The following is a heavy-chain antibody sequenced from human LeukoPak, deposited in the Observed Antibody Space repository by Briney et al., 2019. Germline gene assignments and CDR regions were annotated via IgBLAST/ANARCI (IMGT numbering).Heavy chain of an antibody. CDR2: ISGDSSFI. V-gene: IGHV3-11*05. D-gene: IGHD3-3*01. CDR1: GFIFSDYY. J-gene: IGHJ4*02. Sequence: GGSLRLSCAASGFIFSDYYMAWIRQVPGKGLEWISYISGDSSFITYADSVRGRFAISRDNSKNSLFLHMNSLRADDTAVYYCARETRSGTKTYKFWGQGTLVTVSS. CDR3: ARETRSGTKTYKF.